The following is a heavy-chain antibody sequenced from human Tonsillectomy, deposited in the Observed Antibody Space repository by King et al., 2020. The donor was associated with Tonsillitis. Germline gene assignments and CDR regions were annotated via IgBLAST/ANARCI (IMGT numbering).Heavy chain of an antibody. CDR3: ARSRYFDY. Sequence: PLQESGPGLVKPSETLSLTCTVSGGSISSYYWSWIRQPPGKGLEWIGYIYYSGSTNYNPSLKSRVTISVDTSKNQFSLKLSSVTAADTAVYYCARSRYFDYWGQGTLVTVSS. V-gene: IGHV4-59*01. J-gene: IGHJ4*02. CDR2: IYYSGST. CDR1: GGSISSYY.